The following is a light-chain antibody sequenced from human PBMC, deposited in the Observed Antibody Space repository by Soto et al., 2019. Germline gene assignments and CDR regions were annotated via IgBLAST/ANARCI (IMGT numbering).Light chain of an antibody. CDR1: QSVSTY. J-gene: IGKJ4*01. CDR3: QQRSNWPPLT. Sequence: EIVLTQSPATLSLSPGQRATLSCRASQSVSTYLVWYQQKPGQAPRLLIYDASNRATGIPARFSGSGSGTDFTLTISSLEPEDFAVYYCQQRSNWPPLTFGGGPKVEIK. V-gene: IGKV3-11*01. CDR2: DAS.